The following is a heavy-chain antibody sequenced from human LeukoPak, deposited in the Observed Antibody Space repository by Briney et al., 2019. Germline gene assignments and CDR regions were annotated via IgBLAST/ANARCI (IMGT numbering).Heavy chain of an antibody. V-gene: IGHV1-24*01. J-gene: IGHJ4*02. D-gene: IGHD5-24*01. Sequence: ASVKVSCKISGHSLTESSMHWVRQAPGKGLEWMGGFDPENGETIYAQHFQGRVTITRNTSISTAYMELSSLRSEDTAVYYCARGRMATAYWGQGTLVTVSS. CDR1: GHSLTESS. CDR2: FDPENGET. CDR3: ARGRMATAY.